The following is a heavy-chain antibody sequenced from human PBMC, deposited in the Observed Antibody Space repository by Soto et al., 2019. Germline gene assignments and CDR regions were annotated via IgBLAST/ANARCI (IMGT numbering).Heavy chain of an antibody. Sequence: ASVKVSCKASGGTFSSYTISWVRQAPGQGLEWMGRIIPILGIANYAQKFQGRVTITADKSTSTAYMELSSLRSEDTAVYYCASEYEAQGYSSSWSSAFDYWGQGTLVTVSS. D-gene: IGHD6-13*01. CDR1: GGTFSSYT. CDR3: ASEYEAQGYSSSWSSAFDY. CDR2: IIPILGIA. V-gene: IGHV1-69*02. J-gene: IGHJ4*02.